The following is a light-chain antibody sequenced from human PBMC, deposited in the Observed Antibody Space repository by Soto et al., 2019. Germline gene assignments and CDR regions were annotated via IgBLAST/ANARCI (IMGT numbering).Light chain of an antibody. J-gene: IGKJ1*01. CDR3: QQTYTSVST. CDR1: QRVDSY. CDR2: AAS. V-gene: IGKV1-39*01. Sequence: DIQVTQSPSSLSASVGDSVTLSCQTSQRVDSYIHWYQHQSGKPPKLLIYAASTLQDGVPSRFSSGGSGQAFSLIITGLQPGDSATYYCQQTYTSVSTLGQGTKV.